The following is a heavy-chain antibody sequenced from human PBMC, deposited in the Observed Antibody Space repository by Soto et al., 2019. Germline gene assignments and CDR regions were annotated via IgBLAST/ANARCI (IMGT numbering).Heavy chain of an antibody. CDR2: INADSGNT. D-gene: IGHD6-19*01. V-gene: IGHV1-3*01. CDR3: AREALGGWSYFDY. CDR1: GYTFTTYV. Sequence: QVQLVQSGAEVKKPGASVKVSCRASGYTFTTYVIHWVRQAPGQRLEWMGWINADSGNTRYSQKFQGRVTIIRDTSASTAYLELSSLTSEETTVYYCAREALGGWSYFDYWGQGTLVTVSS. J-gene: IGHJ4*02.